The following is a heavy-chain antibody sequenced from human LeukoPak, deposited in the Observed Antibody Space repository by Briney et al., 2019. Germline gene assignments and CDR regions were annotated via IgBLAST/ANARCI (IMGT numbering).Heavy chain of an antibody. CDR3: ARSHYGGSYDMFDF. V-gene: IGHV3-30*04. CDR2: ITYDGNHQ. CDR1: GFTFSAYA. Sequence: GGSLRLSCAASGFTFSAYALHWVRQAPGKGLEWVAVITYDGNHQYYADSVKGRFSISRDNSNHTVHLQMDSLRAEDTASYYCARSHYGGSYDMFDFWGQGTLVIVSS. J-gene: IGHJ4*02. D-gene: IGHD4/OR15-4a*01.